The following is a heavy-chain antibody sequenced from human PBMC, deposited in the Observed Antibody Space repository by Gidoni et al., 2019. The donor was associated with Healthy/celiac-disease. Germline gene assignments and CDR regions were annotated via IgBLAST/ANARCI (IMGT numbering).Heavy chain of an antibody. CDR1: GYTFTGYY. V-gene: IGHV1-2*02. Sequence: QVQLVQSGAEVKKPGASAKVSCKATGYTFTGYYMHWVRQAPGQGLEWMGWINPNRGGTNYAQKFQGRVTMTRDTSIRTAYMELSRLRSDDTAVYYCARVRYSSGWGDYWGQGTLVTVSS. CDR3: ARVRYSSGWGDY. CDR2: INPNRGGT. J-gene: IGHJ4*02. D-gene: IGHD6-19*01.